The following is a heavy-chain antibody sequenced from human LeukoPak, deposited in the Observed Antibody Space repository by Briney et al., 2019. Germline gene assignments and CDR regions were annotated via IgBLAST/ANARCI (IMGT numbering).Heavy chain of an antibody. Sequence: SGPALVKPTQTLTLTCTFSGFSLSTSGMRVSWIRQPPGKALEWLARIDWDDDKFYSTSLKTRLTISKDTSKNQVVLTMTNMDAVDTATYYCARSPSGSGSYYNYFDYCRQGTLVTVSS. CDR1: GFSLSTSGMR. J-gene: IGHJ4*02. D-gene: IGHD1-26*01. CDR2: IDWDDDK. V-gene: IGHV2-70*04. CDR3: ARSPSGSGSYYNYFDY.